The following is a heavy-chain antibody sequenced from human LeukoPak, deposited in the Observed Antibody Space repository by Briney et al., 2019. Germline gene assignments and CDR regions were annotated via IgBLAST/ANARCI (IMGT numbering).Heavy chain of an antibody. V-gene: IGHV4-59*01. CDR3: ARLDIVVVPAAQANAFDI. CDR2: IYYSGST. CDR1: GDSISNYY. J-gene: IGHJ3*02. Sequence: KASETLSLTCTVAGDSISNYYWSWIRQPPGKGLEWIGYIYYSGSTNYNPSLKSRVTISVDTSKNQFSLKLSSVTAADMAVYYCARLDIVVVPAAQANAFDIWGQGTMVTVSS. D-gene: IGHD2-2*01.